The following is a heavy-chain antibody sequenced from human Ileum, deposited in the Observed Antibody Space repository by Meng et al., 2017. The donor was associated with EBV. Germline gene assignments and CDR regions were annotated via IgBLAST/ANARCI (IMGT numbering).Heavy chain of an antibody. J-gene: IGHJ4*02. Sequence: GLLELSGTLSLHCGVSGGSIRSCNWWSWARQPPGKGLEWIGEIYHSGSTNYNPSLKSRVTMSVDKSKNQFSLNLSSVTAADTAVYYCARVGQWLPIDYWGQGTLVTVSS. CDR3: ARVGQWLPIDY. CDR2: IYHSGST. CDR1: GGSIRSCNW. V-gene: IGHV4-4*02. D-gene: IGHD6-19*01.